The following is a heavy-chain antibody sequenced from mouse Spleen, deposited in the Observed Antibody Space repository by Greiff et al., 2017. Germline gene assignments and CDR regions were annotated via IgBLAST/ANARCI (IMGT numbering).Heavy chain of an antibody. D-gene: IGHD1-2*01. V-gene: IGHV1S29*02. CDR1: GYTFTDYN. CDR3: ARRGSRLPFDY. Sequence: EVQLQQSGPELVKPGASVKISCKASGYTFTDYNMHWVKQSHGKSLEWIGYIYPYNGGTGYNQKFKSKATLTVDNSSSTAYMELRSLTSEDSAVYYCARRGSRLPFDYWGQGTTLTVSS. CDR2: IYPYNGGT. J-gene: IGHJ2*01.